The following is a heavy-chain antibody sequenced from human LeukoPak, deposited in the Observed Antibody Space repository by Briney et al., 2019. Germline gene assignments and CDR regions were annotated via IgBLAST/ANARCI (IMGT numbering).Heavy chain of an antibody. V-gene: IGHV3-23*01. Sequence: AGGSLRLSCAASGFTFSSYAKSWVRQAPGKGLEWVSATSGSGGSTYYADSVKGRFTISRDNSKNTLYLQMNSLRAEDTAVYYCAKDGLGYCSSTSCYYDYWGQGTLVTVSS. CDR1: GFTFSSYA. D-gene: IGHD2-2*01. J-gene: IGHJ4*02. CDR2: TSGSGGST. CDR3: AKDGLGYCSSTSCYYDY.